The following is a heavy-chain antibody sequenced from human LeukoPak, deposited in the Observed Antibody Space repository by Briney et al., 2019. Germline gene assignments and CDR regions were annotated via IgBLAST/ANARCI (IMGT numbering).Heavy chain of an antibody. J-gene: IGHJ6*03. CDR1: GYTFTSYY. D-gene: IGHD3-3*01. Sequence: ASVKVSCKASGYTFTSYYMHWVRQAPGQGLEWMGIINPSGGSTSYAQKFQGRVTMTRDMSTSTVYMELSSLRSEDTAVYYCARGGYDSTPYYYYYMDAWGKGTTVTVSS. CDR3: ARGGYDSTPYYYYYMDA. V-gene: IGHV1-46*01. CDR2: INPSGGST.